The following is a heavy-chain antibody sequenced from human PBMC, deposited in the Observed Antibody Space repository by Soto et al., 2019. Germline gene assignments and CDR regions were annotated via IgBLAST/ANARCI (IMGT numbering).Heavy chain of an antibody. D-gene: IGHD2-2*01. V-gene: IGHV1-69*01. J-gene: IGHJ4*02. CDR2: IIPIFGTA. Sequence: QVQLVQSGAEVKKPGSSVKVSCKASGGTFSSYAISWVRQAPGQGLEWMGGIIPIFGTANYAQKFQGRVTITADESTSTAYMELSSLRSEDTAVYYCASTRYCSSTSCLSQFDYWGQGTLFTVSS. CDR1: GGTFSSYA. CDR3: ASTRYCSSTSCLSQFDY.